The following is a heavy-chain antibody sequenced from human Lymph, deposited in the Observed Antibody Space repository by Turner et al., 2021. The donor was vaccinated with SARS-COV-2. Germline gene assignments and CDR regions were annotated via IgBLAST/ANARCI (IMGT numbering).Heavy chain of an antibody. CDR1: GGTFSSSA. CDR2: IIPIFGTA. J-gene: IGHJ4*02. V-gene: IGHV1-69*01. CDR3: ARGAAYCSGGSCYRKGFDY. Sequence: QVQLVQSGAEVKKPGSSVKVSCKAPGGTFSSSAISWVRQAPGQGLEWMGGIIPIFGTANYAQRFQGRVTITADESTSTAYMELRSLRSEDTAVYYCARGAAYCSGGSCYRKGFDYWGQGTPVTVSS. D-gene: IGHD2-15*01.